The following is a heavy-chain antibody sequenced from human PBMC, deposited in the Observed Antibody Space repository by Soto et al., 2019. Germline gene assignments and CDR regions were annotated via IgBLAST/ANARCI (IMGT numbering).Heavy chain of an antibody. CDR1: GGSISSYS. CDR2: IYTSGST. Sequence: QVQLQESGPGLVKPSETLSLTCTVSGGSISSYSWSWIRQSAGKGLEWIGHIYTSGSTSYKPSLTSRVTISVDTSKNQFSLKLSSVTAADTAVYYCTLCATAGYFDLWGRGTLVTVSS. CDR3: TLCATAGYFDL. J-gene: IGHJ2*01. V-gene: IGHV4-4*07.